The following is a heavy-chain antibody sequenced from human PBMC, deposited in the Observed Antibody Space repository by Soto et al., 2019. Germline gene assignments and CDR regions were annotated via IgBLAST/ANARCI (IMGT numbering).Heavy chain of an antibody. CDR3: ASGRRGYDKVSDY. Sequence: AASVKVSCKASGGTFSSYTISWVRQAPGQGLEWMGRIIPILGIANYAQKFQGRVTITADKSTSTAYMELSSLRSEDTAVYYCASGRRGYDKVSDYWGQGTLVTVSS. CDR1: GGTFSSYT. J-gene: IGHJ4*02. CDR2: IIPILGIA. V-gene: IGHV1-69*02. D-gene: IGHD2-15*01.